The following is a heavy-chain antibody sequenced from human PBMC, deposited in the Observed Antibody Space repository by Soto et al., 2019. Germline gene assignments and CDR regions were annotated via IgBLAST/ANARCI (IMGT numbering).Heavy chain of an antibody. Sequence: PSETLSLTCTVSGGSISSGGYYWSWIRQHPGKGLEWIGYIYYSGSTYYNPSLKSRVTISVDTSKNQFSLKLSSVTAADTAVYYCARAQSSSWYFWFDPWGQGTLVTVSS. CDR3: ARAQSSSWYFWFDP. D-gene: IGHD6-13*01. CDR1: GGSISSGGYY. V-gene: IGHV4-31*03. J-gene: IGHJ5*02. CDR2: IYYSGST.